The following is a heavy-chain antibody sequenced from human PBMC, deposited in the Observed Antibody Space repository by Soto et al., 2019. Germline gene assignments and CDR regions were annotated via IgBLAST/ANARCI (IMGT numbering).Heavy chain of an antibody. J-gene: IGHJ4*02. CDR1: GFTFSSYS. CDR3: ARFTRRSSGDY. Sequence: GASLRLSCAASGFTFSSYSMNWVRQAPGKGLEWVSYISGSSDFIYYAESVKGRFTISRDNAKNLLYLQMNSLGAGDTAMYYCARFTRRSSGDYWGQGTLVTVSS. D-gene: IGHD6-25*01. V-gene: IGHV3-21*05. CDR2: ISGSSDFI.